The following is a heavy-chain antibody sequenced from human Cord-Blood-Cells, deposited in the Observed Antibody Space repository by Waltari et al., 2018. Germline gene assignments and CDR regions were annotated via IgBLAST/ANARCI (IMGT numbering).Heavy chain of an antibody. CDR2: ISGSGGST. CDR1: GFTFSSYA. J-gene: IGHJ4*02. CDR3: AKVITFHFDY. V-gene: IGHV3-23*01. D-gene: IGHD1-20*01. Sequence: EVQLLESGGGLVQRGGSLRLSCAASGFTFSSYAMSWVRQAPGKGLEWVAAISGSGGSTYYADSVKGRFTISRDNSKNSLYLQMNSLRAEDTAVYYCAKVITFHFDYWGQGTLVTVSS.